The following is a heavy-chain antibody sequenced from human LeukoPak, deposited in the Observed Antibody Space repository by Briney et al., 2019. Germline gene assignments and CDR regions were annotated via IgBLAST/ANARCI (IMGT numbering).Heavy chain of an antibody. V-gene: IGHV3-30-3*01. CDR1: GFTFSSYA. D-gene: IGHD3-22*01. Sequence: PGGSLRLSCAASGFTFSSYAMHWVRQAPGKGLEWVAVISYDGSNKYYADSVKGRFTISRDNSKNTLYLQMNSLRAEDTAVYYCARDRYSSGYYLDYWGQGTLVTVSS. CDR2: ISYDGSNK. J-gene: IGHJ4*02. CDR3: ARDRYSSGYYLDY.